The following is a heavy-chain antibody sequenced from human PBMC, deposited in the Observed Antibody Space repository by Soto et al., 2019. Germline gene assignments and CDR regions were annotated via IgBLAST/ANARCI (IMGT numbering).Heavy chain of an antibody. V-gene: IGHV1-18*01. Sequence: HVKLVQSGAEVKKPWSSVKVSCKASGYPFTSYGISLVRQAPGQGLAWMGWISAYNGNTNYAQKLQGRVTMTPYTSTVTADMKLRSLRTDDTAVYYCAGRQGVAVPLEPWGQGTLVTVS. CDR3: AGRQGVAVPLEP. D-gene: IGHD6-19*01. CDR2: ISAYNGNT. CDR1: GYPFTSYG. J-gene: IGHJ5*02.